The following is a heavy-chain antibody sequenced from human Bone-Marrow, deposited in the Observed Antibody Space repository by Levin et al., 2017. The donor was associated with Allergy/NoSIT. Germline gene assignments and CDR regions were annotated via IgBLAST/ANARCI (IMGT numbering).Heavy chain of an antibody. V-gene: IGHV3-66*01. CDR1: EFIVSSNY. CDR3: VDRSSGMDV. Sequence: GESLKISCAASEFIVSSNYMSWVRQVPGKGLDWVSVIHSRGSAYYADTVKGRFTISRDNSKNTLYLRMNSLRVEDTAVYYCVDRSSGMDVWGQGTTVTVSS. J-gene: IGHJ6*02. D-gene: IGHD3/OR15-3a*01. CDR2: IHSRGSA.